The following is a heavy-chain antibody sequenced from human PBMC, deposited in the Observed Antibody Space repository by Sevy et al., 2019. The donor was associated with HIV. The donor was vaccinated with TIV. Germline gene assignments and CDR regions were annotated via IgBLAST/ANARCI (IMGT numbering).Heavy chain of an antibody. Sequence: SETLSLTCAVSGGSISSGGYSWSWIRQPPGKGLEWIGYIYHSGNTYYNPSLKSRVTISVDRSKNQFSLKLSSVTAADTAVHYCARAAASVTTVTHFDYWGQGTLVTVSS. J-gene: IGHJ4*02. V-gene: IGHV4-30-2*01. CDR1: GGSISSGGYS. CDR3: ARAAASVTTVTHFDY. D-gene: IGHD4-17*01. CDR2: IYHSGNT.